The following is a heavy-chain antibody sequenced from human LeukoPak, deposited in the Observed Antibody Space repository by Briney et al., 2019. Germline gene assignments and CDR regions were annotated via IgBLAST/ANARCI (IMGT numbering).Heavy chain of an antibody. D-gene: IGHD5-12*01. CDR2: ISSSGSTK. CDR3: ARDWDSGYDTYYFDY. Sequence: KAGGSLRLSCAASGLTVSSNYMSWVRQAPGMGLEWVSYISSSGSTKYYADSVKGRFTISRDNAKNSLVLQMNSLRAEDTAVYYCARDWDSGYDTYYFDYWGQGTLVTVSS. CDR1: GLTVSSNY. V-gene: IGHV3-11*04. J-gene: IGHJ4*02.